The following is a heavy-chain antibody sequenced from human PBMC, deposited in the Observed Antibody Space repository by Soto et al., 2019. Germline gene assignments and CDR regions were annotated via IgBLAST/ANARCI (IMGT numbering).Heavy chain of an antibody. CDR1: GYPVTSSA. CDR3: ARDRRIAAAEVNGWFDP. V-gene: IGHV1-3*01. CDR2: INAGNGNT. Sequence: VSVEGSWRASGYPVTSSAVRWVGQAPVQILEWMGWINAGNGNTKYSQKFQGRVTITRDTSASTAYMELSSLRSEDTAVYYCARDRRIAAAEVNGWFDPWGQGTLVTV. D-gene: IGHD6-13*01. J-gene: IGHJ5*02.